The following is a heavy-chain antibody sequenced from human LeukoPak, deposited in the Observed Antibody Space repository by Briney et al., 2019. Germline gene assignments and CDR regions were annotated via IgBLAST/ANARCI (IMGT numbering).Heavy chain of an antibody. Sequence: SETLSLTCTVSGGSIRSYYWSWIRQPPGKGLEWVGYIYFSGSTSYNPSLKSRCTISVDRSKHQFSLKLSSVAAADTAVYYCARSYDTNFDDWGQGTLVTVSS. CDR2: IYFSGST. J-gene: IGHJ4*02. D-gene: IGHD3-3*01. CDR3: ARSYDTNFDD. V-gene: IGHV4-59*01. CDR1: GGSIRSYY.